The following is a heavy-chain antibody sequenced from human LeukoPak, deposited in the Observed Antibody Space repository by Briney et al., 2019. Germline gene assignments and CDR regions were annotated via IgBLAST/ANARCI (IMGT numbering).Heavy chain of an antibody. CDR2: IRYDGSNK. CDR1: GFTFSSYG. Sequence: TGGSLRLSCAASGFTFSSYGMHWVRQAPGKGLEWVAFIRYDGSNKYYADSVKGRFTISRDNSKNTLYLQMNSLRAKDTAVYYCAKERVVVVPAAILLDYWGQGTLVTVSS. CDR3: AKERVVVVPAAILLDY. J-gene: IGHJ4*02. D-gene: IGHD2-2*01. V-gene: IGHV3-30*02.